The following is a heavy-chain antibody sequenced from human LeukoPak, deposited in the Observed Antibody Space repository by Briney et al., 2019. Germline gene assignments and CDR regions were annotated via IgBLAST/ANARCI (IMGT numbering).Heavy chain of an antibody. V-gene: IGHV3-7*01. CDR1: GFTFSSYW. Sequence: GGSLRLSCAASGFTFSSYWMSWVRQAPGKGLEWVANIKQDGSEKYYVDSVKGRFTISRDNAKNSLYLQMNSLRAEDTAVYYCARDSGMVRGVIIYYFDYWGQGTLVTVSS. J-gene: IGHJ4*02. CDR2: IKQDGSEK. D-gene: IGHD3-10*01. CDR3: ARDSGMVRGVIIYYFDY.